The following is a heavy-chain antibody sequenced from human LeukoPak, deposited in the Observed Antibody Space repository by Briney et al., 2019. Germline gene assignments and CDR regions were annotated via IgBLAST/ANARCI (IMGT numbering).Heavy chain of an antibody. CDR2: IIPIFGTA. Sequence: SVKVSCKASGGTFSSYAISWVRQAPGQGLEWMGGIIPIFGTANYAQKFQGRVTVTADESTSTAYMELSSLRSEDTAVYYCARSSWPPYYFDYWGQGTLVTVSS. CDR3: ARSSWPPYYFDY. V-gene: IGHV1-69*01. CDR1: GGTFSSYA. D-gene: IGHD6-13*01. J-gene: IGHJ4*02.